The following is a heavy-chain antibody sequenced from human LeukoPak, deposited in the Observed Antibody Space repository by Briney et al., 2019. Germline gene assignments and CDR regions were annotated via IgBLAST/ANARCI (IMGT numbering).Heavy chain of an antibody. V-gene: IGHV3-21*01. CDR1: GFTFSSYS. D-gene: IGHD3-16*01. Sequence: GGSLRLSCAASGFTFSSYSMNWVRQAPGKGLEWVSSISSSSSYIYYADSVKGRFIISRDNAKNSLYLQMTSLRAEDTAVYYCARDWGYYYYYGMDVWGQGTTVTVSS. CDR2: ISSSSSYI. CDR3: ARDWGYYYYYGMDV. J-gene: IGHJ6*02.